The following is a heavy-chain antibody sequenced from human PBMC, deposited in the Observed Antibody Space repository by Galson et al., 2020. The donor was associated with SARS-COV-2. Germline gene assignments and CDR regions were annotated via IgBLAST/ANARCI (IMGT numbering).Heavy chain of an antibody. V-gene: IGHV4-31*03. Sequence: SETLSLTCTVSSGSITTGGYYWSWIRQLPGKGLEWIGYIFYSGLTYYNPSLKSRPTISIDTSKNQFSLKLSSVTAADTAVYYCARVYSGSGRFDYWGQGILVTISS. D-gene: IGHD5-12*01. CDR1: SGSITTGGYY. J-gene: IGHJ4*02. CDR2: IFYSGLT. CDR3: ARVYSGSGRFDY.